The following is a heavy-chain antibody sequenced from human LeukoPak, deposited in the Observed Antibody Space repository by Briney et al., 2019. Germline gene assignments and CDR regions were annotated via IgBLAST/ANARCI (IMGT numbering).Heavy chain of an antibody. Sequence: SSETLSLTCTVSGGSISSYYWSWIRQPPGKGLEWIGSIYYTGSTNYNPSLKSRVTISVDTSKNQFSLKLGSVTAADTAVYDCARAHFWSGCTIDYWGQGTPVTVSS. J-gene: IGHJ4*02. CDR1: GGSISSYY. CDR2: IYYTGST. D-gene: IGHD3-3*02. V-gene: IGHV4-59*01. CDR3: ARAHFWSGCTIDY.